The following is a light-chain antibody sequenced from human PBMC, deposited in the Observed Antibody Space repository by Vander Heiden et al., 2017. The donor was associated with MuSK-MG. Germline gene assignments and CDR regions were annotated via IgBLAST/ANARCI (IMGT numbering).Light chain of an antibody. J-gene: IGLJ2*01. CDR1: SSNTVEGYD. V-gene: IGLV1-40*01. CDR3: QAYDSSLSGSVV. Sequence: QSVLTQPPSVSGAPGQRVTISRTGSSSNTVEGYDVHWYQQLPGTAPNVLIYGSSNRPSGVPDRFSGSKSGTSASLAITGLQAEDEADYYCQAYDSSLSGSVVFGGGTKLTVL. CDR2: GSS.